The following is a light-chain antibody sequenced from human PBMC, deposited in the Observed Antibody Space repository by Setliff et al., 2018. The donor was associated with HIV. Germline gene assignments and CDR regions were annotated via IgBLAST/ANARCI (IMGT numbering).Light chain of an antibody. CDR3: NSFTSSSAYVL. CDR2: EVT. Sequence: QSVLTQPASVSGSPGQSITISCTGTSSNVGTYDLVSWYQQYPGKAPQLIIYEVTNRPSGVSNRFSGSKSGNTASLTISGLQAEDEADYYCNSFTSSSAYVLFGGGT. CDR1: SSNVGTYDL. V-gene: IGLV2-14*02. J-gene: IGLJ2*01.